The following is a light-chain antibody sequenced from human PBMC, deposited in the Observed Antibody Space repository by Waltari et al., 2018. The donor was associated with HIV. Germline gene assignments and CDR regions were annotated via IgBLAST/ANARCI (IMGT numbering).Light chain of an antibody. J-gene: IGKJ1*01. CDR2: GAS. CDR1: QSVSSN. CDR3: QQYNNWLRT. V-gene: IGKV3-15*01. Sequence: EIVMTQSPATLSVSPGERATLYCRASQSVSSNLAWYQRKPVQAPRLLIYGASIRATGIPARFSGSGSGTEFTLTISSLQSEDFAVYYCQQYNNWLRTFGQGTKVEIK.